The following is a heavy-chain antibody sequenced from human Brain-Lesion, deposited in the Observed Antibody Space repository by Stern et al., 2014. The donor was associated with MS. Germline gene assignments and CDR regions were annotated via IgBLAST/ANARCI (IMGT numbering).Heavy chain of an antibody. Sequence: VQLVESGPGLVKPSQTLSLSCTVSGGSISSGGYYWSWIRQPAGKGLEWIGRIFNSGSTSYNPSLKSRVTISIDPSKHHFSLRLNSMTAADTAVYYCARGRVVPGFQYYATDVWGQGTTVIVSS. D-gene: IGHD2-2*01. V-gene: IGHV4-61*02. CDR2: IFNSGST. CDR3: ARGRVVPGFQYYATDV. J-gene: IGHJ6*02. CDR1: GGSISSGGYY.